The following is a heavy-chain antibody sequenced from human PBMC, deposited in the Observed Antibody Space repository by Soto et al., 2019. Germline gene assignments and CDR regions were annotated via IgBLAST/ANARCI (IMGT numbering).Heavy chain of an antibody. J-gene: IGHJ5*02. CDR2: IKSDGST. D-gene: IGHD3-3*01. V-gene: IGHV3-30*18. CDR3: AKPRSSLAWPPFDP. Sequence: QVKLVESGGGVVQPGGSRRLSCATSGFRFSSYGMHWVRQSPDKGLEWVAVIKSDGSTYYTDSVKGRFTVSRDNSRNILYLQLFNVRPDATAVYYCAKPRSSLAWPPFDPWGLGTLVTVSS. CDR1: GFRFSSYG.